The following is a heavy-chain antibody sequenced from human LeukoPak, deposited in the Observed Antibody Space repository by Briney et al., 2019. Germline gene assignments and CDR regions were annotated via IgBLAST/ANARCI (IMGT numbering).Heavy chain of an antibody. J-gene: IGHJ4*02. D-gene: IGHD6-19*01. Sequence: QPGRSLRLSCAASGFTFSSYAMHWVRQAPGKGLEWVAVISYDGSNKYYADSVKGRFTISRDNSKNTLYLQMNSLRAEDTAVYYCARAGIAVAGTFDYWGQGTLVTASS. V-gene: IGHV3-30*04. CDR1: GFTFSSYA. CDR3: ARAGIAVAGTFDY. CDR2: ISYDGSNK.